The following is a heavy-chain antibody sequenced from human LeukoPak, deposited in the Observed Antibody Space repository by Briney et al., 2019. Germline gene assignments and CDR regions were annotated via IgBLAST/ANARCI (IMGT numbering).Heavy chain of an antibody. J-gene: IGHJ4*02. Sequence: NSSETLSLTCTVSGGSISGYYWSWSRQAPGKGVEWIGNLYYNRGAWFKSSLKSRVTTSVDTSKNEFSLKLSSVTAADTAVYYCARWSDCGGDCHILDYWGQGILVTVSS. CDR3: ARWSDCGGDCHILDY. CDR2: LYYNRGA. D-gene: IGHD2-21*02. CDR1: GGSISGYY. V-gene: IGHV4-59*01.